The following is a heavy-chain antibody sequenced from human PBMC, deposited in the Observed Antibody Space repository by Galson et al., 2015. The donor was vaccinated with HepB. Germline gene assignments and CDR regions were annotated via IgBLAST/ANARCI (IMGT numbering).Heavy chain of an antibody. Sequence: ETLSLTCAVYGGSFSGYYWSWIRQPPGKGLEWIGEINHSGSTNYNLSLKSRVTISVDTSKNQFSLKLSSVTAADTAVYYCARGANPPRGDSIAAAGPYYFDYWGQGTLVTVSS. CDR2: INHSGST. CDR3: ARGANPPRGDSIAAAGPYYFDY. D-gene: IGHD6-13*01. V-gene: IGHV4-34*01. CDR1: GGSFSGYY. J-gene: IGHJ4*02.